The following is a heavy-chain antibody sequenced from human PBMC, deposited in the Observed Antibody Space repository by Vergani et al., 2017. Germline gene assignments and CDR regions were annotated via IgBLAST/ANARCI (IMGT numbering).Heavy chain of an antibody. CDR2: IYPDDSDT. CDR3: TRAYTGYDPFDY. J-gene: IGHJ4*02. D-gene: IGHD5-12*01. V-gene: IGHV5-51*01. Sequence: EVQLVQSEAEVRKPGESLKISCKGSGYIFTTYWIAWVRQMPGRGLEWMGIIYPDDSDTRYSPSFQGQVTISVDKSISAAYLQWSSLKASDTAIYYCTRAYTGYDPFDYWGQGTLVTV. CDR1: GYIFTTYW.